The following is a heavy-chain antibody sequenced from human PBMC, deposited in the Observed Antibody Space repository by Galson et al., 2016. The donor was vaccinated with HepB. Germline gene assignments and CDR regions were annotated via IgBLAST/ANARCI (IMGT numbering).Heavy chain of an antibody. D-gene: IGHD3-10*01. J-gene: IGHJ6*02. CDR2: ISAYNGNT. V-gene: IGHV1-18*04. CDR1: GYTFTSYG. CDR3: ARVLWFGELSAGYGMDV. Sequence: SVKVSCKASGYTFTSYGISWVRQAPGQGLEWMGWISAYNGNTNYAQKLQGRVTMTTDTSTSTAYMELRSLRSDDTAVYYCARVLWFGELSAGYGMDVWGQGTTVTVSS.